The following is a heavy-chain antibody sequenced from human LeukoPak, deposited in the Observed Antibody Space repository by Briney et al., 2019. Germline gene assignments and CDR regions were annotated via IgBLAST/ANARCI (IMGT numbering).Heavy chain of an antibody. J-gene: IGHJ2*01. CDR2: INPSGVCT. CDR3: ATEDPGVVALLDRYFDL. D-gene: IGHD2-15*01. V-gene: IGHV1-46*01. Sequence: ASVKVSCKASGYTFTSYYMHWVRQAPGEGVEWVGIINPSGVCTSYAQKFQGKVTMTRDTSTSTVYMELSSLRYEDTAVYYCATEDPGVVALLDRYFDLWGRSTLVTLSS. CDR1: GYTFTSYY.